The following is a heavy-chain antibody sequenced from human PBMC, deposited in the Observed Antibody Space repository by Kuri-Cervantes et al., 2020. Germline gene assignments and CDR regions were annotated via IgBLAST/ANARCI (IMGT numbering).Heavy chain of an antibody. CDR2: INPSGGST. CDR3: ARGRTLLELHDY. V-gene: IGHV1-46*01. J-gene: IGHJ4*02. D-gene: IGHD1-7*01. CDR1: GYTFTGYY. Sequence: ASVKVSCKASGYTFTGYYMHWVRQAPGQGLEWMGWINPSGGSTSYAQKFQGRVTMTRDTSTSTVYMELSSLRSEDTAVYYCARGRTLLELHDYWGQGTLVTVSS.